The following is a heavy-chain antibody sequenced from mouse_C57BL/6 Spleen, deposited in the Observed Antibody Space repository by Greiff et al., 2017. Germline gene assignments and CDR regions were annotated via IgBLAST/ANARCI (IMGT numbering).Heavy chain of an antibody. D-gene: IGHD1-1*01. CDR3: AREGYYGSFYY. V-gene: IGHV3-6*01. Sequence: VQLKESGPGLVKPSQSLSLTCSVTGYSITSGYYWNWIRQFPGNKLEWMGYISYDGSNNYNPSLKNRISITRDTSKNQFFLKLNSVTTEDTATYYCAREGYYGSFYYWGQGTTLTVSS. J-gene: IGHJ2*01. CDR2: ISYDGSN. CDR1: GYSITSGYY.